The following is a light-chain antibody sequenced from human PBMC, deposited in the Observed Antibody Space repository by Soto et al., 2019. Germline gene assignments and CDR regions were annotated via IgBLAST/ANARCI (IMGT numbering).Light chain of an antibody. CDR2: GAS. J-gene: IGKJ1*01. V-gene: IGKV3-20*01. Sequence: EIVLTQSPGSLSLSPGERGTLSCRASQSVDSSFFAWYQQKPDQAPRLLIYGASNRATGIPDRFSGSGSGTEFTLTIRRLEPEDFAVYYCQQYVSSVTFGQGTKVEIK. CDR3: QQYVSSVT. CDR1: QSVDSSF.